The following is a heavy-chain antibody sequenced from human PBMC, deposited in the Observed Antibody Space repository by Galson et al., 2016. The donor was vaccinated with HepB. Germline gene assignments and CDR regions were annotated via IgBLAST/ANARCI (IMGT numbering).Heavy chain of an antibody. Sequence: SLRLSCAASGFTFSSYSMNWVRRAPGKGLEWVSYVSSSRSYIYYADSVKGRFTISRDNAKNSLYLHMNSLRDEDTAVYYCARDRLWAPKAFDIWGQGTMVTVSS. D-gene: IGHD1-26*01. J-gene: IGHJ3*02. CDR2: VSSSRSYI. CDR1: GFTFSSYS. V-gene: IGHV3-48*02. CDR3: ARDRLWAPKAFDI.